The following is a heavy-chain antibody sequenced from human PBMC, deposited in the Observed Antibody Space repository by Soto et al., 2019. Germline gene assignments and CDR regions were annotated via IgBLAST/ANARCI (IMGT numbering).Heavy chain of an antibody. CDR2: IYHSGSK. D-gene: IGHD3-10*01. CDR1: GGSIFSSSW. CDR3: ARERYGSGSPFDS. V-gene: IGHV4-4*02. Sequence: QVQLQESGPGLVKPSGTLSLTCTVSGGSIFSSSWWSWVRQPPGKGLEWIGEIYHSGSKNYDPSLKSRVTITVDNSKNQFSLKLTSVTAADTAIYYCARERYGSGSPFDSWGQGILVTVSS. J-gene: IGHJ4*02.